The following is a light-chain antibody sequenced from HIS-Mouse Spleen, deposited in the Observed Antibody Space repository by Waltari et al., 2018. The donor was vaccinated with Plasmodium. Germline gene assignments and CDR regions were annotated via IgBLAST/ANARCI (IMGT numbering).Light chain of an antibody. V-gene: IGKV1-8*01. CDR3: QQYYSYPYT. Sequence: AIRMTQSPSSFSASTGDRVTITCRASQGISSYLAWDQQKPWKAPKLLIYAASTLQSGVPSRFSGSGSGTDFTLTISCLQSEDFATYYCQQYYSYPYTFGQGTKLEIK. CDR2: AAS. J-gene: IGKJ2*01. CDR1: QGISSY.